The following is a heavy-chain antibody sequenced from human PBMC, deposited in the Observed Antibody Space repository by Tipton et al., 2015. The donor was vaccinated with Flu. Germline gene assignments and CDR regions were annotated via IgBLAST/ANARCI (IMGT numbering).Heavy chain of an antibody. CDR3: ARAPLMRFGAVFDT. CDR2: MYYTGSA. J-gene: IGHJ3*02. CDR1: GDSISSNDYY. Sequence: TLSLTCTVSGDSISSNDYYWTWLRQHPGKALEWIGYMYYTGSAYYNPTLKSRVSISVDTSKNQFSLKVSSVTAADTAVYYCARAPLMRFGAVFDTWGQGTMVTVSS. D-gene: IGHD3-10*01. V-gene: IGHV4-31*03.